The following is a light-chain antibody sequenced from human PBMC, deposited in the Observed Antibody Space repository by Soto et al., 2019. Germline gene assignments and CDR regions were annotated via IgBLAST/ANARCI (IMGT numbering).Light chain of an antibody. CDR2: GAS. Sequence: EIMMTQSPATLSVSPGERATLSCRASQSVNNKLAWYQQKPGQPPRLLIYGASARATGIPARFSGSGSGTEFTLIISSLLPEDVAVFYCQQYDTWPPTTFGQGTKVEVK. CDR3: QQYDTWPPTT. CDR1: QSVNNK. J-gene: IGKJ1*01. V-gene: IGKV3-15*01.